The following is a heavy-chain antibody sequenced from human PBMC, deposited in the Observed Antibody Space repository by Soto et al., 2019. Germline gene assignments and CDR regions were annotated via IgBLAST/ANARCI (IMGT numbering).Heavy chain of an antibody. Sequence: PGGSLRLSCAASGFTFRSYSMNWVRQAPGKGLEWISYISSSSTTIYYGDSVKGRFTISRDNARNSLYLQMNSLRDEDTAVYYCARLMIVTASEAFDIWGQGTVVTVAS. CDR1: GFTFRSYS. CDR2: ISSSSTTI. CDR3: ARLMIVTASEAFDI. V-gene: IGHV3-48*02. J-gene: IGHJ3*02. D-gene: IGHD3-22*01.